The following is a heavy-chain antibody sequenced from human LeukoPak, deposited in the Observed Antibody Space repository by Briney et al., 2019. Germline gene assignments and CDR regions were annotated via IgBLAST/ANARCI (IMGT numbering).Heavy chain of an antibody. CDR1: GGSISRYY. CDR3: ARAVYSGYDFRGAMDV. J-gene: IGHJ6*03. Sequence: PPESLSLTCTQPGGSISRYYWSWIRQPPGKGLEWIGYIYYTGSTNHKPSLKSRVTISVDTSKNQFSLKLSSVTAADTAVYYCARAVYSGYDFRGAMDVWGKGTTVTVSS. V-gene: IGHV4-59*01. CDR2: IYYTGST. D-gene: IGHD5-12*01.